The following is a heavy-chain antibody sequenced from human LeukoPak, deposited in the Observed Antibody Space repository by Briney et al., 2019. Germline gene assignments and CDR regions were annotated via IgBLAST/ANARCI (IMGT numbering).Heavy chain of an antibody. J-gene: IGHJ5*02. D-gene: IGHD2-21*02. Sequence: ASVKVSCKASGGTFSSYAISWVRQAPGQGLEWMGRIIPILGIANYAQKFQGRVTITADKSTSTAYMELSSLRSEDTAVYYCARVNSCGGDCYSFLDPWGQGTLVTVSS. CDR2: IIPILGIA. V-gene: IGHV1-69*04. CDR1: GGTFSSYA. CDR3: ARVNSCGGDCYSFLDP.